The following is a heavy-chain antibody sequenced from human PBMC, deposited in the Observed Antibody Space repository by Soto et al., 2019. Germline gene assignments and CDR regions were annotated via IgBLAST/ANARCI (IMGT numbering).Heavy chain of an antibody. Sequence: PGGSLRLSCAASGFTFSSYSMNWVRQAPGKGLEWVSSISSSSSYIYYADSVKGRFTISRDNAKNSLYLQMNSLRAEDTAVYYCARDRHYYGSGSYSVDVWPIDYWGQGTLVTVPS. CDR3: ARDRHYYGSGSYSVDVWPIDY. CDR1: GFTFSSYS. D-gene: IGHD3-10*01. V-gene: IGHV3-21*01. CDR2: ISSSSSYI. J-gene: IGHJ4*02.